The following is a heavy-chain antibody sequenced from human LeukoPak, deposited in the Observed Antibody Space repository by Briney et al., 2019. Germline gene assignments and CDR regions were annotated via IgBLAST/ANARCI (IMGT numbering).Heavy chain of an antibody. CDR3: ARRRYTSGYLDY. J-gene: IGHJ4*02. CDR1: GFTFSGNW. Sequence: GGSLRLSCVASGFTFSGNWMSWVRQAPGKGLEWVANIKQDGSEKYYVDSVKGRFTISRDNAKNSVYLQMNSLRAEDTAVYYCARRRYTSGYLDYWGQGTLVTVSS. D-gene: IGHD3-22*01. CDR2: IKQDGSEK. V-gene: IGHV3-7*03.